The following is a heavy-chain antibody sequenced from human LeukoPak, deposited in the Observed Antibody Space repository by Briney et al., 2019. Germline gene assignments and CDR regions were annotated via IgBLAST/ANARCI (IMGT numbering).Heavy chain of an antibody. CDR2: INHSGST. D-gene: IGHD3-16*01. CDR3: ARGGGIMLTFGGVMGDKSHDY. J-gene: IGHJ4*02. Sequence: SETLSLTCAVYGGSFSGYYWSWIRQPPGKGLEWIGEINHSGSTNYNPSLKSRVTISVDTSKNQFSLKLSSVTAADTAVYYCARGGGIMLTFGGVMGDKSHDYWGQGTLVTVSS. V-gene: IGHV4-34*01. CDR1: GGSFSGYY.